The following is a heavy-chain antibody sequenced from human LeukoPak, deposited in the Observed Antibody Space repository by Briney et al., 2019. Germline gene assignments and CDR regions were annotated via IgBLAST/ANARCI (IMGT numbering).Heavy chain of an antibody. V-gene: IGHV4-59*01. Sequence: SETLSLTCTVSGGSISSYYWSWIRQPPGKGLEWIGYIYYSGSTNYNPSLKSRVTISVDTSKNQLSLKLSSVTAADTAVYYCARGGGTYYDFWSGYYTASYFDYWGQGTLVTVSS. CDR2: IYYSGST. CDR3: ARGGGTYYDFWSGYYTASYFDY. CDR1: GGSISSYY. J-gene: IGHJ4*02. D-gene: IGHD3-3*01.